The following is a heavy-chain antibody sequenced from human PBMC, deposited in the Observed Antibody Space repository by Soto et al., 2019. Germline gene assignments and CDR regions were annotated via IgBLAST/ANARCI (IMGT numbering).Heavy chain of an antibody. CDR3: ARSGSCYPVHCWYFAL. V-gene: IGHV3-21*01. Sequence: EVQLVESGGGLVKPGGSLRLSCAPSGFTFSSYSMNWVRQAPGKGLEWVSSISSSSSYIYYADSVKGRFTISRDNAKNSLYLQMKSLRAEDTAVYYCARSGSCYPVHCWYFALWGRGTLVTVSS. CDR1: GFTFSSYS. CDR2: ISSSSSYI. J-gene: IGHJ2*01. D-gene: IGHD2-15*01.